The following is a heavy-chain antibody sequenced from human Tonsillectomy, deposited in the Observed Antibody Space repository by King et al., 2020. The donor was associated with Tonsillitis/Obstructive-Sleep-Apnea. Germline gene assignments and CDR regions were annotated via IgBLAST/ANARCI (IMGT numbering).Heavy chain of an antibody. CDR2: INHSGST. CDR1: GGSFSDYY. V-gene: IGHV4-34*01. Sequence: VQLQQWGAGLLKPSETLSLPCAVYGGSFSDYYWSWIRQPPGKGLEWIGEINHSGSTNCNPSLKSRVTMSVDTSKNQFSLKLSSVTAADTAVYYCARVSTMIVVVTNHDAFDIWGQGTMVTVSS. J-gene: IGHJ3*02. CDR3: ARVSTMIVVVTNHDAFDI. D-gene: IGHD3-22*01.